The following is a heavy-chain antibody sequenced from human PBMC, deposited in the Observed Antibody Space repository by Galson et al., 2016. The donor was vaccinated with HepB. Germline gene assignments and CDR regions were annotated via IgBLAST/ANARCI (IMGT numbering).Heavy chain of an antibody. D-gene: IGHD1-1*01. Sequence: SLRLSCAASGFTFSSYSMNWVRQAPGKGLEWVSYISSRSSAIYYADSVKGRFTISRDHAKNSLNLQMNSLRDEDTAVYYCARDGTGSRNWFDPWGQGTLVTVSS. J-gene: IGHJ5*02. CDR1: GFTFSSYS. CDR3: ARDGTGSRNWFDP. CDR2: ISSRSSAI. V-gene: IGHV3-48*02.